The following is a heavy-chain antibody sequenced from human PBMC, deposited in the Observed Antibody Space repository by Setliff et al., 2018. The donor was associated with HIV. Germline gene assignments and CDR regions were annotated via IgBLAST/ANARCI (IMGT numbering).Heavy chain of an antibody. CDR3: ARGYSSSWYDS. J-gene: IGHJ5*01. Sequence: SETLSLTCPVSGGSISRGDYYWNWIRQPAGKGLEWIGHIYTSGSTSGSTYYNPSLKSRVTISVDTSKNQFSLRLSSVTAADTAVYYCARGYSSSWYDSWGQGTLVTVSS. D-gene: IGHD6-13*01. CDR1: GGSISRGDYY. V-gene: IGHV4-61*09. CDR2: IYTSGSTSGST.